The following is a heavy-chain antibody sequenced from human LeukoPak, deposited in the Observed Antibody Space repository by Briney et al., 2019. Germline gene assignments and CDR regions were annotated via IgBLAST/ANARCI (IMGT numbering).Heavy chain of an antibody. D-gene: IGHD4-17*01. J-gene: IGHJ3*02. V-gene: IGHV1-18*01. CDR3: ARGLTTVTTYAFDI. CDR1: GYTFTSYG. Sequence: ASVKVSCKASGYTFTSYGISWVRQAPGQGLEWMGWISAYNGNTNYAQKLQGRVTMTTDTSTSTAYMELRSLRSDETAVYYCARGLTTVTTYAFDIWGQGTMVTVSS. CDR2: ISAYNGNT.